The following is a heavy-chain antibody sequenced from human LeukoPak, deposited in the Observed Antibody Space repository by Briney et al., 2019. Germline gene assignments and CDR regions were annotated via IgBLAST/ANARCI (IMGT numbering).Heavy chain of an antibody. J-gene: IGHJ4*02. CDR1: GFTFSSYG. CDR2: IWYDGSNK. Sequence: PGGSLRLSCAASGFTFSSYGMHWVRQAPGKGLEGVAVIWYDGSNKYYADSVKGRFTISRDNSKNTLYLQMNSLRAEDTAVYYCARALEANYFDYWGQGTLVTVSS. CDR3: ARALEANYFDY. V-gene: IGHV3-33*08.